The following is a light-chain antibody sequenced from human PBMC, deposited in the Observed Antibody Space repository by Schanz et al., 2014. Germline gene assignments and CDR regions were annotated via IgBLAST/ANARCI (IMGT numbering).Light chain of an antibody. CDR2: GAS. CDR1: QSVTNN. Sequence: EIVMTQSPATLSVSPGERATLSCRASQSVTNNLAWYQQKPGQAPRLLINGASTRATGIPARFSGSGSGTEFNLTISSLQSEDFAVYYCQQRSNWLLTFGGGTKVEIK. J-gene: IGKJ4*01. V-gene: IGKV3-15*01. CDR3: QQRSNWLLT.